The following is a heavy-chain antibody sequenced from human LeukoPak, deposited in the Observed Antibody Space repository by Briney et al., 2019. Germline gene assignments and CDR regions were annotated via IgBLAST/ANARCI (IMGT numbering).Heavy chain of an antibody. V-gene: IGHV4-39*07. CDR3: ARIRRDYYYDSSGTD. CDR2: IYYSGST. Sequence: SETLSLTCTVSGGSISSSSYYWGWIRQPPGKGLEWIGSIYYSGSTYYNPSLKSRVTISVDTSKDQFSLKLSSVTAADTAVYYCARIRRDYYYDSSGTDWGQGTLVTVSS. CDR1: GGSISSSSYY. J-gene: IGHJ4*02. D-gene: IGHD3-22*01.